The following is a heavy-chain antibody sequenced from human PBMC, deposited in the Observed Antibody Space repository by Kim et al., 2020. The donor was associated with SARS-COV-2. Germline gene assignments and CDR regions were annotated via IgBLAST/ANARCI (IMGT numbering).Heavy chain of an antibody. CDR3: ARDRLGSCSGGSCYSDA. CDR1: GFTFSSYA. J-gene: IGHJ3*01. Sequence: GGSLRLSCAASGFTFSSYAMHWVRQAPGKGLEWVAVISYDGSNKYYADSVKGRFTISRDNSKNTLYLQMNSLRAEDTAVYYCARDRLGSCSGGSCYSDA. V-gene: IGHV3-30*04. CDR2: ISYDGSNK. D-gene: IGHD2-15*01.